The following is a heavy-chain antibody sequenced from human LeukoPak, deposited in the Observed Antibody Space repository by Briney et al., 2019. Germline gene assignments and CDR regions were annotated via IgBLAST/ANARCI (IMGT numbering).Heavy chain of an antibody. CDR2: IIPILGIA. CDR1: GGTFSSYA. Sequence: GASVKVSCKASGGTFSSYAISWVRQAPGQGLEWMGRIIPILGIANYAQKFQGRVTITADKSTSTAYMDLSSLRSEDTAVYYCARGYCSGTSCYYPHYFDSWGQGTLVTVSS. J-gene: IGHJ4*02. CDR3: ARGYCSGTSCYYPHYFDS. D-gene: IGHD2-2*01. V-gene: IGHV1-69*04.